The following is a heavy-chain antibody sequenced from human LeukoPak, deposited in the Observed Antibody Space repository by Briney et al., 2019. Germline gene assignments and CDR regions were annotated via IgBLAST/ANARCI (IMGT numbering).Heavy chain of an antibody. D-gene: IGHD3-16*01. Sequence: ASVKVSCKASGYTFPNYAMHWVRQAPGQSLEWMGWINPGNGNTKYSQNFQGRVTLTRDTSASTAYMDVSSLKSKDTAVYYCARGGYDYDWDQYDYWGQGTLVTVSS. V-gene: IGHV1-3*01. CDR3: ARGGYDYDWDQYDY. CDR1: GYTFPNYA. CDR2: INPGNGNT. J-gene: IGHJ4*02.